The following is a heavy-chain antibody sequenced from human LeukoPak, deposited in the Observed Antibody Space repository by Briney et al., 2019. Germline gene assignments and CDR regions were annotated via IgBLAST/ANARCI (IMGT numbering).Heavy chain of an antibody. CDR1: GGSFSGYY. Sequence: PSETLSLTCAVYGGSFSGYYWSWIRQPPGKGLEWVGEINHSGSTNYNPSLKSRVTISVDTSKNQFSLKLSSVTAADTAVYYCARRTSGSGWYSRGYFDYWGQGTLVTVSS. D-gene: IGHD6-19*01. CDR3: ARRTSGSGWYSRGYFDY. CDR2: INHSGST. V-gene: IGHV4-34*01. J-gene: IGHJ4*02.